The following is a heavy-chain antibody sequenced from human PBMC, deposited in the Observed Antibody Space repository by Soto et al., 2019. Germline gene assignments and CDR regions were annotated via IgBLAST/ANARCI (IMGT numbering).Heavy chain of an antibody. J-gene: IGHJ5*02. CDR3: ARQIGRGWFAL. V-gene: IGHV4-39*01. D-gene: IGHD2-15*01. CDR2: AYSSGTT. CDR1: GDCVGGPSYG. Sequence: EPLSLSWPVAGDCVGGPSYGWGWIRQSPEKGLEWIGSAYSSGTTYYKPSLKSRVTISVDVSNKQFCPKVYSVTAADTAVYYCARQIGRGWFALWGPGTLVTVSS.